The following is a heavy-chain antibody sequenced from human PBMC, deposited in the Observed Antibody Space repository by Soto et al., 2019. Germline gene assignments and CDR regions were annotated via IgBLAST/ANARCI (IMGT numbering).Heavy chain of an antibody. J-gene: IGHJ4*02. CDR1: GGSISSGDYY. V-gene: IGHV4-30-4*01. Sequence: PSETLSLTCTVSGGSISSGDYYWSWIRQPPGKGLERIGYIYYSGSTYYNPSLKSRVTISVDTSKNQFSLKLSSVTAADTAVYYCARGGVLYYDILPGYYSPTRFDYWGQGTLVTVSS. D-gene: IGHD3-9*01. CDR2: IYYSGST. CDR3: ARGGVLYYDILPGYYSPTRFDY.